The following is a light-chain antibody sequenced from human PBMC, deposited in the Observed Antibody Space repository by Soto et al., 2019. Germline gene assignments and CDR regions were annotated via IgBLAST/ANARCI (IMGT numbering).Light chain of an antibody. CDR2: ATS. J-gene: IGKJ1*01. Sequence: DIHLTQSPSTLSASVGDRVTITCRASQSISILLAWYQQKPGKAPNLLIYATSNLETGVPSRFSGSGSGTEFTLTISSLQPDDSATYYCQHYNDFSWTFGQGTKVEIK. CDR3: QHYNDFSWT. CDR1: QSISIL. V-gene: IGKV1-5*03.